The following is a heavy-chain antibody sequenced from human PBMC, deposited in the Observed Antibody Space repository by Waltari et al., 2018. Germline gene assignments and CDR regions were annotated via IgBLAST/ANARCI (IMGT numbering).Heavy chain of an antibody. CDR2: IYYRGTT. Sequence: QAQLQESGPGLVKPSETLSLTCTVSGGSISSYYWSWIRQPPGKGLEWIGYIYYRGTTNYNPSLKSRVTISVDTSKNQFSLKLSSVTAADTAVYYCARLIGYNWNGGVWGKGTTVTVSS. CDR1: GGSISSYY. V-gene: IGHV4-59*01. J-gene: IGHJ6*04. D-gene: IGHD1-20*01. CDR3: ARLIGYNWNGGV.